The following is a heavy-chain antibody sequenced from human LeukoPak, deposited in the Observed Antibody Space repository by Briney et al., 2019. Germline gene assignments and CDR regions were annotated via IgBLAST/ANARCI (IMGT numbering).Heavy chain of an antibody. CDR1: GFTFSSYA. J-gene: IGHJ3*02. V-gene: IGHV3-30*04. CDR3: ARDSVDTGYSSGWYSSGAFDI. CDR2: ISYDGSNK. D-gene: IGHD6-19*01. Sequence: GGSLRLSCAASGFTFSSYAMHWVRQAPGKGLEWVAVISYDGSNKYYADSVKGRFTISRDNSKNTLYLQMNSLRAEDTAVYYCARDSVDTGYSSGWYSSGAFDIWGQGTMVTVSS.